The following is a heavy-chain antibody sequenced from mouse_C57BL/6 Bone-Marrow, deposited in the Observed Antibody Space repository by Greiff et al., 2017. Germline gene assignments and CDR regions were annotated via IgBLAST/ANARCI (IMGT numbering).Heavy chain of an antibody. J-gene: IGHJ2*01. V-gene: IGHV1-64*01. CDR2: IHPNSGST. CDR1: GYTFTSYW. Sequence: QVQLQQPGAELVKPGASVKLSCKASGYTFTSYWMHWVKQRPGQGLEWIGMIHPNSGSTNYNEKFKSKATLTVDKSSSTAYMQLRSLTSEDSAVYYCARGGLYEDYFDYWGQGTTITVSS. D-gene: IGHD1-3*01. CDR3: ARGGLYEDYFDY.